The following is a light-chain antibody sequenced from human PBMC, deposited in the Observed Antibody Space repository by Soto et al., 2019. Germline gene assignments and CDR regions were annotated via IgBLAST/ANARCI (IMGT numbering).Light chain of an antibody. CDR2: DVR. Sequence: QSVLTQPASVSGSPGQSNTISCTGTSSDVGGYNYVSWYQQHPGKAPKLMIYDVRNRPSGVSNRFSGSKSGNTASLTISGLQAEDEADYYCSSYTSRRTRVFGTGTKLTVL. J-gene: IGLJ1*01. V-gene: IGLV2-14*03. CDR1: SSDVGGYNY. CDR3: SSYTSRRTRV.